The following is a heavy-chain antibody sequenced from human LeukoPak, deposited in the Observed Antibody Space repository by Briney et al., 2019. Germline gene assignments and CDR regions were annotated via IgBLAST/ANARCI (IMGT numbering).Heavy chain of an antibody. Sequence: SETLSLTCAVYGGSFSGYYWSWIRQPPGKGLEWIGEINHSGSTNYNPSLKSRVTISVDTSKNQFSLKLSSVTAADTAVYYCARGGDYVWGRLYYFDYWGQGTLVTVSS. J-gene: IGHJ4*02. CDR3: ARGGDYVWGRLYYFDY. CDR1: GGSFSGYY. D-gene: IGHD3-16*01. CDR2: INHSGST. V-gene: IGHV4-34*01.